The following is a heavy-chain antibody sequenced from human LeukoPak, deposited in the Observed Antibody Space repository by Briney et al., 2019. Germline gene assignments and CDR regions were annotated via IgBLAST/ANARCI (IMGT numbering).Heavy chain of an antibody. CDR3: AKAAGWSITNWFDP. Sequence: GGSLRLSCAASGFTFSSNWMSWVRQAPGKGLEWVANIKEDGSEKYYVDSVKGRFTISRDNAKNSLYLQMNSLRAEDTAFYYCAKAAGWSITNWFDPWGQGTLVTVSS. CDR1: GFTFSSNW. V-gene: IGHV3-7*03. CDR2: IKEDGSEK. J-gene: IGHJ5*02. D-gene: IGHD1-20*01.